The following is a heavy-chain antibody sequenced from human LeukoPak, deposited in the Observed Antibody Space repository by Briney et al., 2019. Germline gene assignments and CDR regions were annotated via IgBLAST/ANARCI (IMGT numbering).Heavy chain of an antibody. CDR1: GSTFCDYY. J-gene: IGHJ4*02. CDR2: ISSSSSYT. D-gene: IGHD5-12*01. Sequence: GGSLRLSCAASGSTFCDYYMSWIRQAPGKGLEWVSYISSSSSYTYYADSVKGRFTISRDNSKNTLYLQMNSLRAEDTAVYHCARGYSGYDPPLPDYWGQGTLVTVSS. V-gene: IGHV3-11*03. CDR3: ARGYSGYDPPLPDY.